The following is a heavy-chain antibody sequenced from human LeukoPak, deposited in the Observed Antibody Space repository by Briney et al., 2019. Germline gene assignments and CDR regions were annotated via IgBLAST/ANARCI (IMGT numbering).Heavy chain of an antibody. CDR1: GFTFSTYS. D-gene: IGHD6-13*01. CDR3: ARDVNAGTMDY. Sequence: GGSLRLSCAASGFTFSTYSMNWVRQAPGKGLEWVSSISSSSSYIYYADSVRGRFTISRDNPKNSLYLQMNSLRAEDTAVYYCARDVNAGTMDYWGQGTLVTVSS. J-gene: IGHJ4*02. V-gene: IGHV3-21*01. CDR2: ISSSSSYI.